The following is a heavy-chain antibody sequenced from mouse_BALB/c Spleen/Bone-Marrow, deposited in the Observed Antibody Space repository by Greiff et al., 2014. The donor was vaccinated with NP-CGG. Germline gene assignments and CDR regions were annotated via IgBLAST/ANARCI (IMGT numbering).Heavy chain of an antibody. Sequence: VQLQQPGPELVKPGASMKVSCKASGYSFTGYTMNWVKQSHGKNLEWIGLINPYNGGTSYNQKFKGKATLTVDKSSSTAYMELLSLTSEDSAVYYCARGDYYGSSSFAYWGQGTLVTVSA. D-gene: IGHD1-1*01. CDR1: GYSFTGYT. CDR3: ARGDYYGSSSFAY. CDR2: INPYNGGT. V-gene: IGHV1S135*01. J-gene: IGHJ3*01.